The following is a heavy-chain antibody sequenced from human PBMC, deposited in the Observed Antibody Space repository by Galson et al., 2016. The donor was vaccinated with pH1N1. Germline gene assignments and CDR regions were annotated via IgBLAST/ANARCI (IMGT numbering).Heavy chain of an antibody. CDR1: NYTFIRHD. Sequence: SVKVSCKASNYTFIRHDISWVRQAPGQGLEWMGWISTYNGNTNYAQKFQGRVTMTTDTSTSTAYMELRSLTSDDTSMYYCARSGWRGFDHWGQGTLVTVSS. CDR3: ARSGWRGFDH. D-gene: IGHD6-19*01. J-gene: IGHJ4*02. V-gene: IGHV1-18*01. CDR2: ISTYNGNT.